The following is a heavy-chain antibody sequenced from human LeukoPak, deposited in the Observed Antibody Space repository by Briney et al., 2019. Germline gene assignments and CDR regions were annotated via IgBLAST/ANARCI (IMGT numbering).Heavy chain of an antibody. CDR1: SDSISNGNFY. J-gene: IGHJ4*02. V-gene: IGHV4-61*02. CDR2: IYTSGST. Sequence: SQTLSLTCTVSSDSISNGNFYWSWIRQPAGKGLEWIGRIYTSGSTNFNPSLRSRVTLSVDTSKNQFSLNITSVTAADTAVYYCARVGLGSSDSVWGQGTLVTVSS. D-gene: IGHD2-2*01. CDR3: ARVGLGSSDSV.